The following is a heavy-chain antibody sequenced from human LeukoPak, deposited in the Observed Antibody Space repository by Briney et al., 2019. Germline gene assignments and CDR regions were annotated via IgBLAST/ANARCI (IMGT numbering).Heavy chain of an antibody. CDR2: INNGRT. CDR1: GFTFSSYA. J-gene: IGHJ4*02. D-gene: IGHD4-17*01. Sequence: GRSLRLSCAASGFTFSSYAMSWVRQAPGKGLEWVSAINNGRTYYADSVKGRFTISRDNSKNTLYLQMDSLRAEDTAVYYCAKEQVYGDGGKMCFDYWGQGTLVTVSS. CDR3: AKEQVYGDGGKMCFDY. V-gene: IGHV3-23*01.